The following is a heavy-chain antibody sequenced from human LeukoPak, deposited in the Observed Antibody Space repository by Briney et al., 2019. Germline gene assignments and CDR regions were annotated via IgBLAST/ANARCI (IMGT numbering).Heavy chain of an antibody. D-gene: IGHD6-13*01. J-gene: IGHJ4*02. CDR3: ARVGKSSSWSIDY. CDR1: GFTFSSYS. Sequence: PGGSLRLSCAASGFTFSSYSMNWVRQAPGKGVEWVSSISSSSSYIYYADSVKGRFTISRDNAKNSLYLQMNSLRAEDTAVYYCARVGKSSSWSIDYWGQGTLVTVSS. V-gene: IGHV3-21*01. CDR2: ISSSSSYI.